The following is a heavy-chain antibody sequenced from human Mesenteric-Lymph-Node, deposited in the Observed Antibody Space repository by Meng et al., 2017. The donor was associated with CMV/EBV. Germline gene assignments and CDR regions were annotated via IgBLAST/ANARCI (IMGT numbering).Heavy chain of an antibody. CDR1: GFTFSSYD. CDR2: IGTAGDT. Sequence: GESLKISCAASGFTFSSYDMHWVRQATGKGLEWVSAIGTAGDTYYPGSVKGRFTISRENAKNSLYLQMNSLRAGDTAVYYCARSSLMPGIAAAGTNYYYYGMDVWGQGTTVTVSS. D-gene: IGHD6-13*01. CDR3: ARSSLMPGIAAAGTNYYYYGMDV. V-gene: IGHV3-13*01. J-gene: IGHJ6*02.